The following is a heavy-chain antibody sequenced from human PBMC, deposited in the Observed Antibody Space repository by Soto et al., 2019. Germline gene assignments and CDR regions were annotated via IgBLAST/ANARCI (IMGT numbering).Heavy chain of an antibody. CDR2: IKEDGSEK. D-gene: IGHD5-12*01. CDR1: GFTFSSYW. V-gene: IGHV3-7*01. Sequence: GGSLRLSCEASGFTFSSYWMIWVRQAPGKGLEWVANIKEDGSEKYYVDSVKGRSTISRDNGKDSLYLQMNSLRAEDTAVYYCARWLQLFWYFDLWGRGTLVTVSS. J-gene: IGHJ2*01. CDR3: ARWLQLFWYFDL.